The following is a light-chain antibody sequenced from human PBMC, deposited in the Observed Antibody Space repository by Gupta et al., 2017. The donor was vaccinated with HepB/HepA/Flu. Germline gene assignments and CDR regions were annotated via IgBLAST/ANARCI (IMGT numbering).Light chain of an antibody. Sequence: ATQMTQPPSSLSASVGDRATLTCRASQDIRKDLAWYQQKAGRAPQLLIYDASRVQSGVPSRFSGSGWVTDFPLAIRSLQPKDIASNCSLQEYNFPHTFGPGTKVDLK. CDR3: LQEYNFPHT. CDR1: QDIRKD. V-gene: IGKV1-6*01. CDR2: DAS. J-gene: IGKJ3*01.